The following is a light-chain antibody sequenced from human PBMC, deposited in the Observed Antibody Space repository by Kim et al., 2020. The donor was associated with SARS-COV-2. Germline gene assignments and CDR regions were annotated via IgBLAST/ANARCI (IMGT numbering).Light chain of an antibody. CDR1: QTISNF. J-gene: IGKJ1*01. CDR2: SAS. Sequence: ASVGDRVTITCRASQTISNFLAWFQQKPGMVPKLLIYSASTLHSGVPSRFSGSGSGTHFTLTVSSLQPEDVATYYCQRYNSVPQAFGQGTKVDIK. V-gene: IGKV1-27*01. CDR3: QRYNSVPQA.